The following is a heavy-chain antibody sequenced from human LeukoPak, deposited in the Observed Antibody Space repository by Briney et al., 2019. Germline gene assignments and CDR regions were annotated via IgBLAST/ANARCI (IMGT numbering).Heavy chain of an antibody. CDR1: GFTFSSYA. J-gene: IGHJ3*02. Sequence: GGSLRLSCAASGFTFSSYAMSWVRQAPGKGLEWVSSISSSGGSTYYADSVKGRFTISRDNSKNTMDLQMNSLRAEDTAVYYCAKEHPHGSGSDGFDIWGQGTMVTVSS. CDR2: ISSSGGST. CDR3: AKEHPHGSGSDGFDI. D-gene: IGHD3-10*01. V-gene: IGHV3-23*01.